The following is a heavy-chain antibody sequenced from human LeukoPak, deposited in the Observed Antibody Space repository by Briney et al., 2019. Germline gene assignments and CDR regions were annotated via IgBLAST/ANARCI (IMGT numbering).Heavy chain of an antibody. D-gene: IGHD2-2*01. Sequence: SETLSLTCAVYGGSFSGYYWSWIRQSPGKGLEWIGEINHSGSTNYNPSLKSRVTISVDTSKNQFSLKLSSVTAADTAVYYCARGREELVVPAYYFDYWGQGTLVTVSS. V-gene: IGHV4-34*01. CDR3: ARGREELVVPAYYFDY. CDR1: GGSFSGYY. J-gene: IGHJ4*02. CDR2: INHSGST.